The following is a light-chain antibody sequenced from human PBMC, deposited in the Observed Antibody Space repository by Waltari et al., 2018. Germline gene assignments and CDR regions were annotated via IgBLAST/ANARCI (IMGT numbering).Light chain of an antibody. Sequence: EIVLTQSPGTLSLSPGERATLSCWASQSVSRALVWYQQKPGQAPRLLIYGASTRAPDIPDRFSGSGSGTDFSLTINRLEPEDFAVYYCQHYVRLPATFGQGTKVEI. V-gene: IGKV3-20*01. CDR1: QSVSRA. CDR3: QHYVRLPAT. CDR2: GAS. J-gene: IGKJ1*01.